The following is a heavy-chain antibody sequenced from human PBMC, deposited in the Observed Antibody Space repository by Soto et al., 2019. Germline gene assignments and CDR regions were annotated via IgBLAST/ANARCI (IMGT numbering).Heavy chain of an antibody. CDR2: TYYRSKWST. D-gene: IGHD1-26*01. V-gene: IGHV6-1*01. CDR3: TRALSGSYDS. Sequence: QTLSLTCAISGDSVSSESAALNLIRQSPSRGLEWLGRTYYRSKWSTDYAVSVKSRITINPDTSKNQFSLQLNSVTPEDTAVYYCTRALSGSYDSWGQGTLVTVSS. J-gene: IGHJ5*01. CDR1: GDSVSSESAA.